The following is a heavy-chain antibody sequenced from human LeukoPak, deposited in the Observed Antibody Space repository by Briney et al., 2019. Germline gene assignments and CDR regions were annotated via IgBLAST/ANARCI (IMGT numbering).Heavy chain of an antibody. V-gene: IGHV1-18*01. CDR1: GYTFTSYG. Sequence: PSASVKVFCKASGYTFTSYGISWVRQAPGQGLQWMGWISAYNGNTDYAQKPQGSLIMTTDTSTSTDYMELRSLRSDDTAVYYCASLGDYGDYSDYWGQGTLVTVSS. D-gene: IGHD3-16*01. CDR3: ASLGDYGDYSDY. CDR2: ISAYNGNT. J-gene: IGHJ4*02.